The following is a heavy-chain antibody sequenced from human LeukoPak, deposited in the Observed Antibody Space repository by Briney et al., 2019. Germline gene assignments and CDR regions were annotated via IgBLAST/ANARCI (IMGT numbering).Heavy chain of an antibody. CDR3: ARDQRLRPGANWFDP. CDR1: GFTFSSYA. D-gene: IGHD6-25*01. V-gene: IGHV3-30*04. J-gene: IGHJ5*02. Sequence: GGSLRLSCAASGFTFSSYAMHWVRQAPGKGLEWVAVISYDGSNKYYADSVKGRFTISRDNSKNTLYLQMNSLRAEDTAVYYCARDQRLRPGANWFDPWGQGTLVTVSS. CDR2: ISYDGSNK.